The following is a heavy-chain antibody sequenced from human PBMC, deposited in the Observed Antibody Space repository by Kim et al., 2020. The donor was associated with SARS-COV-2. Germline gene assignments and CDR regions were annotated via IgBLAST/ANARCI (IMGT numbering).Heavy chain of an antibody. Sequence: GGSLRLSCAASGFTFSSYAMTWVRQAPGKGLEWVSAVSATGGATYYTDSVKGRFTISRANSKDTVYLQMNSLRDEDTAVYYCTKDMSAMSTISPFDYWGQGTLVTVSS. J-gene: IGHJ4*02. D-gene: IGHD1-1*01. CDR1: GFTFSSYA. CDR3: TKDMSAMSTISPFDY. CDR2: VSATGGAT. V-gene: IGHV3-23*01.